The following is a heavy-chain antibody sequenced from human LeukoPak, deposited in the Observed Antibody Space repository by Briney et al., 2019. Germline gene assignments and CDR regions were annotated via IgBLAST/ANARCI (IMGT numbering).Heavy chain of an antibody. CDR3: ARDLSLFGSSSRRFDY. D-gene: IGHD6-6*01. J-gene: IGHJ4*02. CDR1: GFTFSDYY. CDR2: ISSSGSTI. V-gene: IGHV3-11*01. Sequence: GGSLRLSCAASGFTFSDYYTSWIRQAPGKGLEWVSYISSSGSTIYYADSVKGRFTISRDNAKNSLYLQMNSLRAEDTAVYYCARDLSLFGSSSRRFDYWGQGTLVTVSS.